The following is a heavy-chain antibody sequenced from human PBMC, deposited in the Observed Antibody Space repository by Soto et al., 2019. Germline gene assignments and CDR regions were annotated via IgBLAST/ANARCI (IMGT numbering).Heavy chain of an antibody. D-gene: IGHD3-10*01. Sequence: SDTLSLTCTVSGGSLSSYYWSWIRQPPGKGLEWIGYIYYSGSTNYNPSLKSRVTISVDTSKNQFSLKLSSVTAADTAVYYCARVGGFGATTIDYWGQGTLVTVSS. CDR3: ARVGGFGATTIDY. CDR1: GGSLSSYY. J-gene: IGHJ4*02. V-gene: IGHV4-59*01. CDR2: IYYSGST.